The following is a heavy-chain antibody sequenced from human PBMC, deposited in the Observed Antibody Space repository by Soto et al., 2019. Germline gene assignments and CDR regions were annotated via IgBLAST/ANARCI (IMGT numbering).Heavy chain of an antibody. CDR2: IWYDGSNK. V-gene: IGHV3-33*01. J-gene: IGHJ5*02. CDR3: AREKDRGYLDP. D-gene: IGHD5-18*01. Sequence: GGSLRLSCAASGFTFSSYGMHWVRQAPGKGLEWVAVIWYDGSNKYYADSVKGRFTISRDNSKNTLYLQMNSLRAEDTAVYYCAREKDRGYLDPWGQGTLVTVSS. CDR1: GFTFSSYG.